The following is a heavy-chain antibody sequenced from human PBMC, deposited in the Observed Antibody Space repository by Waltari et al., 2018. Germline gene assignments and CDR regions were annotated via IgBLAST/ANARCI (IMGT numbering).Heavy chain of an antibody. CDR1: GFTFSSYE. CDR2: ISSSGSTI. J-gene: IGHJ6*02. Sequence: EVQLVESGGGLVQPGGSLRLSCAASGFTFSSYEMNWVRQAPGKGLEWVSYISSSGSTIYYADSVKGRFTISRDNAKNSLYLKMNSLRAEDTAVYYCAVAIFPYSSSWYISNGMDVWGQGTTVTVSS. CDR3: AVAIFPYSSSWYISNGMDV. D-gene: IGHD6-13*01. V-gene: IGHV3-48*03.